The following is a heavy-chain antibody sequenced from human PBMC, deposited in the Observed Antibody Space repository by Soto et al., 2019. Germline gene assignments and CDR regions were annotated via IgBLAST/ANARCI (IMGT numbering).Heavy chain of an antibody. V-gene: IGHV3-53*01. CDR3: ARREWLQSSEDAFDI. D-gene: IGHD4-4*01. CDR1: GFIVSSHY. J-gene: IGHJ3*02. CDR2: IYSGGNT. Sequence: EVQLVESGGGLIQPGGSLRLSCAASGFIVSSHYMNWVRQAPGKGLEWVSVIYSGGNTYYADSVKGRFTISRHNSKNTLYLQMNSLRAEDTAVYYCARREWLQSSEDAFDIWGQGTLVTVSS.